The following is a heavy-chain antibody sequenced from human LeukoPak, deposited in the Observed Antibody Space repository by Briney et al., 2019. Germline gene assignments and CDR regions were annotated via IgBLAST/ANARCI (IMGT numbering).Heavy chain of an antibody. D-gene: IGHD4-23*01. J-gene: IGHJ5*02. CDR1: GFTFSSYA. CDR3: ARLWEGNFSAFGP. V-gene: IGHV3-23*01. Sequence: PGGSLRLSCAASGFTFSSYAMSWVRQAPGKGLEWVSAISGSGGSTYYADSVKGRFTISRDNAKNSLYLQMNSLRAEDTAIYYCARLWEGNFSAFGPWGQGTLVIVSS. CDR2: ISGSGGST.